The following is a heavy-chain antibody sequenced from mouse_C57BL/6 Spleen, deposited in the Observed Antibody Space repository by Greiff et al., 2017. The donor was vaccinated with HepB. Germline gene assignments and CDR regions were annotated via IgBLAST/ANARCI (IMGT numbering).Heavy chain of an antibody. D-gene: IGHD1-1*01. V-gene: IGHV1-22*01. CDR3: ARFPYYYGSSLAWFAY. Sequence: EVQLQQSGPELVKPGASVKMSCKASGYTFTDYNMHWVKQSHGKSLEWIGYINPNNGGTSYNQKFKGKATLTVNKSSSTAYMELRSLTSEDSAVYYCARFPYYYGSSLAWFAYWGQGTLVTVSA. CDR2: INPNNGGT. CDR1: GYTFTDYN. J-gene: IGHJ3*01.